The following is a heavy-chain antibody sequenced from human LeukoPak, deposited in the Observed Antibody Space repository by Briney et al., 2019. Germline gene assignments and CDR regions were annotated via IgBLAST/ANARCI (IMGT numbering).Heavy chain of an antibody. J-gene: IGHJ6*03. Sequence: SETLSLTCTVSGGSISSYYWSWIRQPPGKGLERIGYIYTSGSTNYNPSLKSRVTISVDTSKNQFSLKLSSVTAADTAVYYCARRGIVATISGYYYYMDVWGKGTTVTVSS. CDR2: IYTSGST. V-gene: IGHV4-4*09. D-gene: IGHD5-12*01. CDR3: ARRGIVATISGYYYYMDV. CDR1: GGSISSYY.